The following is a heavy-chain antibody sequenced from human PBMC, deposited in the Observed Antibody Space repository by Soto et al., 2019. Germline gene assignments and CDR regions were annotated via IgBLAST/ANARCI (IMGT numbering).Heavy chain of an antibody. D-gene: IGHD6-19*01. CDR3: ARGEQWLSSPRYGMDV. Sequence: ASVKVSCKASGCTFTSYAMHWVRQAPGQRLEWMGWINAGNGNTKYSQKFQGRVTITRDTSASTAYMELSSLRSEDTAVYYCARGEQWLSSPRYGMDVWGQGTTVTVSS. CDR1: GCTFTSYA. J-gene: IGHJ6*02. CDR2: INAGNGNT. V-gene: IGHV1-3*01.